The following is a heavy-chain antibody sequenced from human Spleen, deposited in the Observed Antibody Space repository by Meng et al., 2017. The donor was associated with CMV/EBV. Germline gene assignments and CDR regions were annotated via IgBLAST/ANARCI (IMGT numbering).Heavy chain of an antibody. CDR1: GGSFSGYY. J-gene: IGHJ4*02. CDR3: ARLKRYYDFWSGYYGPFDY. Sequence: SETLSLTCAVYGGSFSGYYWSWIRQPPGKGLEWIEEINHSGSTNYNPSLKSRVTISVDTSKNQFSLKLSSVTAADTAVYYCARLKRYYDFWSGYYGPFDYWGQGTLVTVSS. D-gene: IGHD3-3*01. V-gene: IGHV4-34*01. CDR2: INHSGST.